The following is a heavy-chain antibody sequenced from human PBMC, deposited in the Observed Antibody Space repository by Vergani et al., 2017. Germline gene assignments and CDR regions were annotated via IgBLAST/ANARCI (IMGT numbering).Heavy chain of an antibody. Sequence: QVQLQESGSGLVKPSQTLSLTCAVSGGSISSGGYSWSWIRQPPGKGLEWIGYIYHSGSTYYNPSLKSRVTISVDRSKNQFSLKLSSVTAADTAVYYCARSVTGKNYYYMDVWGKGTTVTVSS. CDR3: ARSVTGKNYYYMDV. CDR1: GGSISSGGYS. J-gene: IGHJ6*03. D-gene: IGHD1-20*01. CDR2: IYHSGST. V-gene: IGHV4-30-2*01.